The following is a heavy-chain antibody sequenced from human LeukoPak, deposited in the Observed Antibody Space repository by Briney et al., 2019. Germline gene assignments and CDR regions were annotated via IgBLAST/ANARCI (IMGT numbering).Heavy chain of an antibody. CDR2: IYYSGST. J-gene: IGHJ3*01. CDR1: GGSISGSSYY. V-gene: IGHV4-39*02. CDR3: ARGWGSNVYASAFDF. Sequence: PSETLSLTCTVSGGSISGSSYYWGWIRQPPGKGLEWIGSIYYSGSTYYNPSLKSRVTISVDTSKNQFSLKLNSVTATDTAVYYCARGWGSNVYASAFDFWGQGTMVTVSS. D-gene: IGHD3-16*01.